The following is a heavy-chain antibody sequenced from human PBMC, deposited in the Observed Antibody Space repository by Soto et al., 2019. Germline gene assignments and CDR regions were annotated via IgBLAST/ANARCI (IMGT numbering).Heavy chain of an antibody. CDR3: TTLKQWLVLRYYYGMDV. V-gene: IGHV3-15*01. Sequence: PGGSLRLSCAASGFTFSNAWMSWVRQAPGEGLEWVGRIKSKTDGGTTDYAAPVKGRFTISRDDSKNTLYLQMNSLKTEDTAVYYCTTLKQWLVLRYYYGMDVWGQGTTVTVSS. D-gene: IGHD6-19*01. CDR2: IKSKTDGGTT. CDR1: GFTFSNAW. J-gene: IGHJ6*02.